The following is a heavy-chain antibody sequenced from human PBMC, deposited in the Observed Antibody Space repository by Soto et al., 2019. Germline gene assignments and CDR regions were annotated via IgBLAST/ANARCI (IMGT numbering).Heavy chain of an antibody. CDR1: GGTFSNYA. D-gene: IGHD1-26*01. CDR2: IIPLFGSP. Sequence: SVKVSCKASGGTFSNYAINWVRQAPGQGLEWMGGIIPLFGSPNYAQKFQGRVTVTADKSTSTAYLEVRSLRTEDTAVYYCARGWETVGTTIPFAYWGQGTLVTVSS. J-gene: IGHJ4*02. V-gene: IGHV1-69*06. CDR3: ARGWETVGTTIPFAY.